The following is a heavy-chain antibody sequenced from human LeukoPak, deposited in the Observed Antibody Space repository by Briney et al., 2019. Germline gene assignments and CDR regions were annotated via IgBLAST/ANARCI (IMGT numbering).Heavy chain of an antibody. J-gene: IGHJ1*01. V-gene: IGHV4-61*10. Sequence: KASETLSLTCTVSGGSISSGSYYWSWIRQPAGKGLEWIGEINHSGSTNYNPSLKSRVTISVDTSKNQFSLKLSSVTAADTAVYYCARLQPLSDFWSGYYRSAEYFQHWGQGTLVTVSS. D-gene: IGHD3-3*01. CDR3: ARLQPLSDFWSGYYRSAEYFQH. CDR1: GGSISSGSYY. CDR2: INHSGST.